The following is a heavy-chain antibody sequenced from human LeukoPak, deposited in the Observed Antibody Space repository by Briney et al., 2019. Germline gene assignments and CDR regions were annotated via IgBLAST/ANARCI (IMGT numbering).Heavy chain of an antibody. D-gene: IGHD4-23*01. CDR3: ARGATVVTIRGAFDI. Sequence: GGSLRLSCAASGFTVSSNYMSWVRQPPGKGLEWVSVIYSGGSTYYADSVKGRFTISRDNSKNTLYLQMNSLRAEDTAVYYCARGATVVTIRGAFDIWGQGTMVTVSS. CDR2: IYSGGST. J-gene: IGHJ3*02. V-gene: IGHV3-66*01. CDR1: GFTVSSNY.